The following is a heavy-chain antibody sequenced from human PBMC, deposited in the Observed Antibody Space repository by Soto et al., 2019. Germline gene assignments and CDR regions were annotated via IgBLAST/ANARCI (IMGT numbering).Heavy chain of an antibody. CDR1: GGSINSGDYY. V-gene: IGHV4-30-4*01. Sequence: QVQLQESGPGLVKPSQTLSLTCTVSGGSINSGDYYWSWIRQPPGKGLEWIGYIYYTGTTYYTPSLKSRVPMSIDTSNNQFSLKLGSVTAADTAVYYCAGDGLQGVDVWGQGTKVTVYS. J-gene: IGHJ6*02. CDR3: AGDGLQGVDV. CDR2: IYYTGTT.